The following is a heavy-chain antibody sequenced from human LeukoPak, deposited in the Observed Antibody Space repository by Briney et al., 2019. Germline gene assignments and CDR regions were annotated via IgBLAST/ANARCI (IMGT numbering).Heavy chain of an antibody. D-gene: IGHD4-17*01. CDR3: ARAAYGDYRYYYFYLDV. CDR1: VDSINSYY. J-gene: IGHJ6*03. V-gene: IGHV4-4*07. CDR2: ISTSGSS. Sequence: SETLSLTCTVSVDSINSYYGSWLRRPAQKALLCIGRISTSGSSNYNPSLKSRVTMSVDTSKTQFSLRLTSVTAADTAVYYCARAAYGDYRYYYFYLDVWGKGTTVTVSS.